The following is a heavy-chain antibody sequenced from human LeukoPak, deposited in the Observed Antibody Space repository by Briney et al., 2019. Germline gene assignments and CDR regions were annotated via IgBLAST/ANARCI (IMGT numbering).Heavy chain of an antibody. J-gene: IGHJ4*02. CDR2: INHSGST. CDR1: GGSFSGYY. D-gene: IGHD3-3*01. CDR3: ARGWRGGYDFWSGYPHLYYFDY. Sequence: SETLSLTCAVYGGSFSGYYWSWIRQPPGKGLEWIGEINHSGSTNYNPSLKSRVTISVDTPKNQFSLKLSSVTAADTAVYYCARGWRGGYDFWSGYPHLYYFDYWGQRTLVTVSS. V-gene: IGHV4-34*01.